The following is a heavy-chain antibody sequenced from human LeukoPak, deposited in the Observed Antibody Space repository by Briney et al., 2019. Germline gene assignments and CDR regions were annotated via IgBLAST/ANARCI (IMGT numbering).Heavy chain of an antibody. V-gene: IGHV1-69*04. Sequence: SVKVSCKASGGTFSSYAVSWVRQAPGQGLEWMGRIIPILGIANYAQKFQGRVTITADKSTSTAYMELSSLRSEDTAVYYCARGLYDFWSGYEPLWGQGTLVTVSS. CDR1: GGTFSSYA. CDR2: IIPILGIA. D-gene: IGHD3-3*01. CDR3: ARGLYDFWSGYEPL. J-gene: IGHJ4*02.